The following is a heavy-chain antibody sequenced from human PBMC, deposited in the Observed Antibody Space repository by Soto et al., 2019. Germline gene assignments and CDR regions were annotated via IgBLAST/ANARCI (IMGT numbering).Heavy chain of an antibody. CDR3: AKVRYSSPMGYYYGMDV. Sequence: QAQLEQSGGEVKKPGSSVKVSCKASRVAFSKFIVTWVRQAPGLGLEWVGGIIPIFGTANYAQKLQGRVTITADESTSTSYMEVNHLRSEDTAVYYCAKVRYSSPMGYYYGMDVWGQVTTVTVSS. V-gene: IGHV1-69*01. D-gene: IGHD6-19*01. CDR1: RVAFSKFI. CDR2: IIPIFGTA. J-gene: IGHJ6*02.